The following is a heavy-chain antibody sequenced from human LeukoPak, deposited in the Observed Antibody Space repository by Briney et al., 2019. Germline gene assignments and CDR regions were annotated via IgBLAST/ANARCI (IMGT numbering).Heavy chain of an antibody. J-gene: IGHJ6*02. Sequence: GGSLRLSCAASGFTFDDYAIHWVRQAPGKGLEWVSGISWNSGNIGYADSVKGRFTISRDNAKNSLYLQMNSLRAEDTALYYCAKAYYYYGMDVWGRGTTVTVSS. CDR3: AKAYYYYGMDV. CDR2: ISWNSGNI. CDR1: GFTFDDYA. V-gene: IGHV3-9*01.